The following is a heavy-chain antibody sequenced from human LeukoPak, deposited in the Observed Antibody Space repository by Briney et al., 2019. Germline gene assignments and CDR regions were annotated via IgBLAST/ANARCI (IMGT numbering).Heavy chain of an antibody. J-gene: IGHJ3*02. Sequence: GESLRLSCAASGFTFTTYWMTWVRQAPGKGLEWVANINQDGTEKYYVDSVKGRFTISRDNAKNSLYLQMNSLRAEDTAVYYCARDSYYDFWSGYTEMIDAFDIWGQGTMVTVSS. D-gene: IGHD3-3*01. CDR3: ARDSYYDFWSGYTEMIDAFDI. CDR2: INQDGTEK. V-gene: IGHV3-7*01. CDR1: GFTFTTYW.